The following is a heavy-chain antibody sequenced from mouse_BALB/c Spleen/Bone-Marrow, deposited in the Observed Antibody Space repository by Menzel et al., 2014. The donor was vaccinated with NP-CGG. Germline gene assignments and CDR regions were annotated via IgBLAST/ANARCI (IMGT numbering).Heavy chain of an antibody. D-gene: IGHD2-2*01. CDR1: GYTFTDYN. CDR2: INPNYDST. J-gene: IGHJ2*01. V-gene: IGHV1-18*01. CDR3: ARRDGYDSYFDY. Sequence: VQLQQSGAELVKPGASVKISCKASGYTFTDYNMDWVKQSHGKSLEWIGDINPNYDSTSYNQKFKGRATLTVDKSSSTTYMELRSLTSEDTAVYYYARRDGYDSYFDYWGQGTTLTVSS.